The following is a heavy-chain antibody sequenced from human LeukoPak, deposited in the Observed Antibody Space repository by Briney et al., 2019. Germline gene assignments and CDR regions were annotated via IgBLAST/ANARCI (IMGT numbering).Heavy chain of an antibody. J-gene: IGHJ4*02. Sequence: SETLSLTCTVSGGSISSSSYYWGWIRQPPGKGLEWVGGIYYSGSTYYNPSLKSRVTISIDTSKNQFSLKLSSVTAADTAVYYCARHGSPGELLKDVDYWGQGTLVTVSS. CDR3: ARHGSPGELLKDVDY. D-gene: IGHD3-10*01. CDR1: GGSISSSSYY. V-gene: IGHV4-39*01. CDR2: IYYSGST.